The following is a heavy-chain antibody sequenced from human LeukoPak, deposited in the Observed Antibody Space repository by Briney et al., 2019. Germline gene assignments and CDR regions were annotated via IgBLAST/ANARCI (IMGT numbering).Heavy chain of an antibody. Sequence: GGSLRLSCAASGFTFRSYWMHWVRQVPGKGLVWVSRINPGGSSTAYADSVKGRFTISRDNAKNTLYLQMDSLRAEDTAIYYCARSDQADDYWGQGTLVTVSS. V-gene: IGHV3-74*01. CDR3: ARSDQADDY. CDR2: INPGGSST. CDR1: GFTFRSYW. J-gene: IGHJ4*02. D-gene: IGHD2-2*01.